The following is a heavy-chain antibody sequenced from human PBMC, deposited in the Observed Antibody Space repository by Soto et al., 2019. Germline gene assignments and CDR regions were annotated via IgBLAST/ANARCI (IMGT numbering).Heavy chain of an antibody. CDR2: VYYSGST. CDR3: ARVPDASSWFDP. CDR1: VGSIFISY. V-gene: IGHV4-59*01. Sequence: SETLSITCTFSVGSIFISYWTWIRQPPGKGLEWIGNVYYSGSTNYNPSLKSRITISVDTSKNQFSLNLSSVTAADTAVYYCARVPDASSWFDPWGQGTLVTVSS. J-gene: IGHJ5*02.